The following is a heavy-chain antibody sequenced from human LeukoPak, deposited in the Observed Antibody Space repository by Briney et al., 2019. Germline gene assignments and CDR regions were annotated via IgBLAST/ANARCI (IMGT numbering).Heavy chain of an antibody. CDR3: AADLSNPRMGASYLDS. CDR1: GFTSTNFA. Sequence: SVKVSCKASGFTSTNFAVQWVRQARGQRLEWIGWIIVGSGATKCAQDFQERVTITRDLSTSTLYMELRSLTSEDAAVYYCAADLSNPRMGASYLDSWGQGTLVTVSS. V-gene: IGHV1-58*01. D-gene: IGHD3-16*01. CDR2: IIVGSGAT. J-gene: IGHJ4*02.